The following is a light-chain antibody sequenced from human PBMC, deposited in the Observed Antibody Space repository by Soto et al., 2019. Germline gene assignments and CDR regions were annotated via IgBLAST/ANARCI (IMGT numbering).Light chain of an antibody. CDR3: SSYTSSSTYV. J-gene: IGLJ1*01. CDR1: SSDIGNYNY. CDR2: EVS. V-gene: IGLV2-14*01. Sequence: QSALTQPASVSGSPGQSITISCTGTSSDIGNYNYVSWYQQYPAKAPKLMINEVSYRPSGVSNRFSGSKSGNTASLTISGLQAEDEADYYCSSYTSSSTYVFGTGTKLTVL.